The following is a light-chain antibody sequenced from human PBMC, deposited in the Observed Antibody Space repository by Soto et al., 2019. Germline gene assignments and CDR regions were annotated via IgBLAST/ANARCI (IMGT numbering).Light chain of an antibody. CDR1: QSVSSSY. CDR2: GAS. J-gene: IGKJ5*01. Sequence: EIVLTQSPDTLSLSPGESATLSCRASQSVSSSYLAWYQQKPGQAPRLLIYGASSRATGIPDRFSGSGSGTDFTLTISRLEPEDFAMFYCQQYDDSITFGQGTRLVIE. CDR3: QQYDDSIT. V-gene: IGKV3-20*01.